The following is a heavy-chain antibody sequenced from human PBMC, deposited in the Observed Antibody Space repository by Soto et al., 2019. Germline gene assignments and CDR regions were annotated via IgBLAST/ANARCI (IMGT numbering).Heavy chain of an antibody. CDR2: LSGTGGGT. CDR3: AKVPIAGYYFDS. V-gene: IGHV3-23*01. J-gene: IGHJ4*02. D-gene: IGHD6-13*01. Sequence: EVQLLGSGGGLVQPGGSLRLSCAASGFSFSNYAMSWVRQAPGKGLEWVSALSGTGGGTYYADSVKGRFTISRDNSKNTLILEMNSLRAEDTALYYCAKVPIAGYYFDSWGQGTLVTVSS. CDR1: GFSFSNYA.